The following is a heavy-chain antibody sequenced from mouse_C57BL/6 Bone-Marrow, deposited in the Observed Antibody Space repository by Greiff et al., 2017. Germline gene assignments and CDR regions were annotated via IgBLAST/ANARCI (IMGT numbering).Heavy chain of an antibody. Sequence: VQLQQPGAELVKPGASVKLSCKASGYTFTSYWMHWVKQRPGRGLAWIGRFDPNSGGTKYNEKFKSKATLTVDKPSSTAYMQLSSLTSEDSAVYYWARSLRLLLRWFDYWGQGTTLTVSS. CDR2: FDPNSGGT. D-gene: IGHD1-1*01. CDR1: GYTFTSYW. V-gene: IGHV1-72*01. J-gene: IGHJ2*01. CDR3: ARSLRLLLRWFDY.